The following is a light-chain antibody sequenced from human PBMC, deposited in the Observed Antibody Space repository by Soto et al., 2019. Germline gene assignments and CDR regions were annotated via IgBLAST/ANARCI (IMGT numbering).Light chain of an antibody. Sequence: EIVLTQSPATLSLSPGERANLSSRASQSLSSNFLAWYQQKPGQPPRLLIYGASNRATGIPARFSGSGSGTEFTLTISSLQSEDFAVYYCQQYNNWPPQGTFGQGTKVDIK. J-gene: IGKJ1*01. CDR1: QSLSSN. CDR3: QQYNNWPPQGT. CDR2: GAS. V-gene: IGKV3-15*01.